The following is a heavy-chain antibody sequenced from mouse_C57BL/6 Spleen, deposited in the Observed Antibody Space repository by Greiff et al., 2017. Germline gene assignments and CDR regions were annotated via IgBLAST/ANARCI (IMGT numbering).Heavy chain of an antibody. CDR1: GYTFTSYW. J-gene: IGHJ3*01. Sequence: VQLQQSGAELVKPGASVKLSCKASGYTFTSYWMQWVKQRPGQGLEWIGEIDPSDSYTNYNQKFKGKATLTVDTSSSTAYMQLSSLTSEDSAVYYCARAEGGSWFAYWGQGTLVTVSA. CDR2: IDPSDSYT. CDR3: ARAEGGSWFAY. V-gene: IGHV1-50*01.